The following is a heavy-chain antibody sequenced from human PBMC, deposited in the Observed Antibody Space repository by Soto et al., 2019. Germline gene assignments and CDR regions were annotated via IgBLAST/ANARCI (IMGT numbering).Heavy chain of an antibody. J-gene: IGHJ4*02. CDR1: GGSMRNYF. Sequence: PSETLSLTCTVSGGSMRNYFWTWIRRPPGKGLEWIGYIHYSGTTSFFPSYNPSLRSRVTISEDTSKNQFSLKLLSVTTADTAVYFRAAGEASSRNLAPYYLDFWGQGTLVTVSS. CDR3: AAGEASSRNLAPYYLDF. CDR2: IHYSGTT. D-gene: IGHD6-13*01. V-gene: IGHV4-59*01.